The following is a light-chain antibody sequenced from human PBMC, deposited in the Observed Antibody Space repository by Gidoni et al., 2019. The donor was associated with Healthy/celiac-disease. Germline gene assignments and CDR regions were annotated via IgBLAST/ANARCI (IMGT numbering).Light chain of an antibody. V-gene: IGLV1-40*01. CDR2: GNS. J-gene: IGLJ1*01. CDR1: SPNIGAGYD. Sequence: QSVLTQPPSVSGAPGQSVTIPCTGSSPNIGAGYDVHWYQQLPGTAPKRLIYGNSNRPSGVPDRFSGSKSGTSASLAITGLQAEDEADYYCQSYDSSLSGVFGTGTKVTVL. CDR3: QSYDSSLSGV.